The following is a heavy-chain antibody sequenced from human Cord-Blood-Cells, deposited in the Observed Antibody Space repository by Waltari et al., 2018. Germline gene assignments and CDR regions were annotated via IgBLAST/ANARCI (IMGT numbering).Heavy chain of an antibody. Sequence: QVQLVQSGAEVKKPGASVKVSCKASGYTFTGYYMHWVRQAPGQGLEWMGWINPNSGGTNYAQKYQGWVTMTRYTSISKAYMELSRLRSDDTAVYYCARARDYDSSGFDDWGQGTLVTVSS. J-gene: IGHJ4*02. CDR3: ARARDYDSSGFDD. V-gene: IGHV1-2*04. CDR2: INPNSGGT. CDR1: GYTFTGYY. D-gene: IGHD3-22*01.